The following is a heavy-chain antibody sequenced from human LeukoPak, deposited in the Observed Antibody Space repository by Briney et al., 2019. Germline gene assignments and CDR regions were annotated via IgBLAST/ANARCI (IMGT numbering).Heavy chain of an antibody. CDR3: ARWTVTKSFDY. CDR1: GYSFTNYW. V-gene: IGHV5-51*01. CDR2: IYPGDSDT. D-gene: IGHD4-17*01. J-gene: IGHJ4*02. Sequence: GESLKISCKGSGYSFTNYWIGWVRQMPGKGLEWMGIIYPGDSDTRYSPSFQGQVTISADKSSSTAYLQWSSLKAADTAMYYCARWTVTKSFDYWGQGTLVTVSS.